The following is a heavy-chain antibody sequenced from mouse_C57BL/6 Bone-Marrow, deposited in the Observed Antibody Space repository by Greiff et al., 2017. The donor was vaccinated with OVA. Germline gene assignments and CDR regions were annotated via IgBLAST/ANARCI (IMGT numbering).Heavy chain of an antibody. CDR1: GFTFSSYA. J-gene: IGHJ3*01. CDR3: AREWFAY. Sequence: EVKLQESGGGLVKPGGSLKLSCAASGFTFSSYAMSWVRQTPEKRLEWVATISDGGSYTYYPDNVKGRFTISRDNAKNNLYLQMSHLKSEDTAMYYCAREWFAYWGQGTLVTVSA. V-gene: IGHV5-4*01. CDR2: ISDGGSYT.